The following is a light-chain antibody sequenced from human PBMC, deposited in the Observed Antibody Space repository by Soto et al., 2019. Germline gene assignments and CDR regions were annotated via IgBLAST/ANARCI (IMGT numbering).Light chain of an antibody. CDR2: WAS. CDR3: QQYYSTPPM. J-gene: IGKJ1*01. V-gene: IGKV4-1*01. Sequence: IVMTQSPDSLAVSLGERATINCKSSQSVLYSSNNKNYLAWYQQKPGQPPKLLIYWASTRESGVPDRFGGSGSGTEFTLTISSLQAEDVAVYYCQQYYSTPPMFGQGTKVEIK. CDR1: QSVLYSSNNKNY.